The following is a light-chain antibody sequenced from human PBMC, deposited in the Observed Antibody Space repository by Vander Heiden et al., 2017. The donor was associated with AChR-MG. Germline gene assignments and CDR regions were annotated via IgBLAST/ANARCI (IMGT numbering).Light chain of an antibody. CDR2: AVT. CDR3: SSYTSSGTVI. J-gene: IGLJ2*01. Sequence: SALTQPPSVSGSPGQSVTLSCTGTSSDVGGYNRVSWYQQPPGTVPKLIIYAVTYRPSGVPDRFSGSSSGNTASLTISGLQAEDEADYYCSSYTSSGTVIFGGGTKLTVL. V-gene: IGLV2-18*02. CDR1: SSDVGGYNR.